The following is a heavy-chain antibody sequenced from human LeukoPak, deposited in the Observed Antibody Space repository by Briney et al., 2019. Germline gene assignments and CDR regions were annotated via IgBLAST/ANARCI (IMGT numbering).Heavy chain of an antibody. CDR2: INPNSGGT. CDR3: ARSMIVVATRAYGMDV. Sequence: ASVKVSCKASGYTFPGYYMHWVRQAPGQGLEWMGWINPNSGGTNYAQKFQGRVTMTRDTSISTAYMELSRLRSNDTAVYYCARSMIVVATRAYGMDVWGQGTTVTVSS. J-gene: IGHJ6*02. V-gene: IGHV1-2*02. D-gene: IGHD3-22*01. CDR1: GYTFPGYY.